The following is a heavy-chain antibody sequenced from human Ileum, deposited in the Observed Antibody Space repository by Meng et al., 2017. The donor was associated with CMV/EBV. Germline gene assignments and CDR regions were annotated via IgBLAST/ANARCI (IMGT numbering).Heavy chain of an antibody. CDR2: IYYSGNT. CDR1: GGSVSSGVYY. V-gene: IGHV4-30-4*08. D-gene: IGHD3-16*02. J-gene: IGHJ4*02. CDR3: VGGGYPPYFDS. Sequence: SETLSLTCTVSGGSVSSGVYYWSWIRQPPGKGLEWIGYIYYSGNTYYNPSLKSRVIRSVDTYKNQFSLKLSSVTAADTAVYYCVGGGYPPYFDSWGQGTLVTVSS.